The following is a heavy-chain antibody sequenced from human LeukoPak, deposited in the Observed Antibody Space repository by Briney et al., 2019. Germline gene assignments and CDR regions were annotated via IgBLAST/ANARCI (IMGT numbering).Heavy chain of an antibody. J-gene: IGHJ1*01. CDR2: ISTYNGNT. CDR1: GYSFTTYG. CDR3: ARGPAGRAILFQH. V-gene: IGHV1-18*01. D-gene: IGHD1-26*01. Sequence: GASVKVSCKASGYSFTTYGITWVRQAPGQGLEWMGWISTYNGNTKYSQKLQGRVTMTTDTSTTTVYMELRSLRSDDTAVYYCARGPAGRAILFQHWGQGTLVTVSS.